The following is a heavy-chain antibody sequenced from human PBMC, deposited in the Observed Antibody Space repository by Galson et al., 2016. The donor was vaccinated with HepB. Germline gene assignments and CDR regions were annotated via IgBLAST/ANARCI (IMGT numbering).Heavy chain of an antibody. CDR3: ARKDFLDT. CDR2: IDPSDSYT. Sequence: QSGAEVKKPGESLRISCQASGYTFTTYWIYWVRQMPGKGLEFMGRIDPSDSYTNYSPSFQGHVTFSVDKSISTAYLQWNSLEASDTANYFCARKDFLDTWGQGTKVTVSS. D-gene: IGHD2-15*01. V-gene: IGHV5-10-1*01. J-gene: IGHJ3*02. CDR1: GYTFTTYW.